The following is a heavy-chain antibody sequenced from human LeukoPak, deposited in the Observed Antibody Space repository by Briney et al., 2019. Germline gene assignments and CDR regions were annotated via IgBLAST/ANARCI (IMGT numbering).Heavy chain of an antibody. CDR1: RYTFTSYA. CDR3: ARGGLSYCSSTSCYHYYYYYMDV. J-gene: IGHJ6*03. V-gene: IGHV7-4-1*02. Sequence: GASVKVSCKVSRYTFTSYAMNWVRQAPGQGLEWMGWDNTNTGNPTYAQGFTGRFVFSLDTSVSTAYLQISSLKAEDTAVYYCARGGLSYCSSTSCYHYYYYYMDVWGKGTTVTISS. D-gene: IGHD2-2*01. CDR2: DNTNTGNP.